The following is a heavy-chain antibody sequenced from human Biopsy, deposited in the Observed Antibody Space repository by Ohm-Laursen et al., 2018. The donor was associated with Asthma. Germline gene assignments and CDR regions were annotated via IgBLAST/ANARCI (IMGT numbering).Heavy chain of an antibody. CDR3: ARGGYYGDRRHHNGLDV. Sequence: GSSVKVSCNASGGTFSSYAISWVRQAPGQGLEWMGGINPIFGTANYAQKFQGRVTITADESTSTAYMELTSLRAEDTAVYYCARGGYYGDRRHHNGLDVWGQGTTVTVSS. J-gene: IGHJ6*02. D-gene: IGHD4-17*01. CDR1: GGTFSSYA. V-gene: IGHV1-69*01. CDR2: INPIFGTA.